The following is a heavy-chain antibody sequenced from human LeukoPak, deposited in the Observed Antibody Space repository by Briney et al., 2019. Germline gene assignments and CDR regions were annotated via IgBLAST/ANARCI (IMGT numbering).Heavy chain of an antibody. D-gene: IGHD6-13*01. J-gene: IGHJ4*02. CDR2: IYYSGST. CDR3: ARVGAAAGPGSAFDY. V-gene: IGHV4-39*01. CDR1: GGSISSSSYY. Sequence: SETLSLTCTVSGGSISSSSYYWGWIRQPPGKGLEWIGSIYYSGSTYYNPSLKSRVTISVDTSKNQFSLKLSSVTAADTAVYYCARVGAAAGPGSAFDYWGQGTLVTVSS.